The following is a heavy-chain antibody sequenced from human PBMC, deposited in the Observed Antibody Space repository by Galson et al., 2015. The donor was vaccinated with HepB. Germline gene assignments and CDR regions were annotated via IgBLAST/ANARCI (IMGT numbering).Heavy chain of an antibody. Sequence: SVKVSCKASGYTFTDYDINWVRQSTGQGLEWMGWMNPYSGNTGYAQNFEGRVTMARDRSMSTAYMEISSLTFEDTAVYFCARGWGDYGDYVIYGMDVWGQGATVTVTS. CDR3: ARGWGDYGDYVIYGMDV. CDR2: MNPYSGNT. CDR1: GYTFTDYD. V-gene: IGHV1-8*01. D-gene: IGHD3-16*01. J-gene: IGHJ6*02.